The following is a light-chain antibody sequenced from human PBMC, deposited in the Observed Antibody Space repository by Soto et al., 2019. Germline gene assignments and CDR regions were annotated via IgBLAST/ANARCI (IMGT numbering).Light chain of an antibody. CDR2: LNSDGSH. CDR3: QTWGTGILV. CDR1: SGHSSYA. V-gene: IGLV4-69*01. Sequence: QPVLTQSPSASASLGASVKLTCALSSGHSSYAIAWHQQQPEKGPRALMKLNSDGSHTRGDGNPDRFSGSSSGAERYLTISSLQSEDEADYYCQTWGTGILVFGGGTKLTVL. J-gene: IGLJ3*02.